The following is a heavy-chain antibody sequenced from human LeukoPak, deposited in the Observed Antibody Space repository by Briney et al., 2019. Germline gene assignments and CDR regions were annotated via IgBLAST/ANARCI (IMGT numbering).Heavy chain of an antibody. CDR1: GFTFSSYG. J-gene: IGHJ4*02. CDR2: IWYEGSDK. Sequence: PGGSLRLSCAASGFTFSSYGMHWVRQAPGQGLEGVAIIWYEGSDKYYADSVKGRFAISRDNSKKTLYLQMNSLKAEDTAVYYCAREGGQQLGSFDYWGQGTLVTVSS. D-gene: IGHD6-13*01. V-gene: IGHV3-33*01. CDR3: AREGGQQLGSFDY.